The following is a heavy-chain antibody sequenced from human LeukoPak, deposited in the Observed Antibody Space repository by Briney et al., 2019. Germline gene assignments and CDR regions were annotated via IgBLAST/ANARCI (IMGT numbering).Heavy chain of an antibody. CDR3: AKDYSITMIVVAPAWLH. Sequence: GGSLRLSCAASGFTFSSYAMSWVRQAPGKGLEWVSAISGSGGSTYYADSVKGRVTLSRDNSKNTLYLQMNSLRAEDTAVYYCAKDYSITMIVVAPAWLHWGQGTLVTVSS. CDR2: ISGSGGST. V-gene: IGHV3-23*01. D-gene: IGHD3-22*01. J-gene: IGHJ4*02. CDR1: GFTFSSYA.